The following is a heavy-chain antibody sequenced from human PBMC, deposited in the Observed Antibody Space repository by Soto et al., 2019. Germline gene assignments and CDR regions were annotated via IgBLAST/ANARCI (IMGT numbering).Heavy chain of an antibody. Sequence: ASVKVSCKASGYTFTGYYMHWFRQAPGQGLEWMGWINRNSGGTNYAQKFQGRVTMTRDTSISKAYMELSRLRSDDTAVYYCARYDFWSGYFNTWGQGTLVTVSS. CDR2: INRNSGGT. CDR1: GYTFTGYY. D-gene: IGHD3-3*01. J-gene: IGHJ5*02. V-gene: IGHV1-2*02. CDR3: ARYDFWSGYFNT.